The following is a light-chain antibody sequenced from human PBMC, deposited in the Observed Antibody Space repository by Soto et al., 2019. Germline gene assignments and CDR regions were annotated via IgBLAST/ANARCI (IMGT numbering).Light chain of an antibody. Sequence: QSALTQPPSASGTPGQRVTISCSGSSSNIGSNTVNWYQQLPGTAPKLLIYRTDQRPAGIPDRFSGSNSGTAASLDISGLQSDDEADDYCTACYDSLGSRVFGAGTKLTVL. CDR1: SSNIGSNT. J-gene: IGLJ3*02. V-gene: IGLV1-44*01. CDR2: RTD. CDR3: TACYDSLGSRV.